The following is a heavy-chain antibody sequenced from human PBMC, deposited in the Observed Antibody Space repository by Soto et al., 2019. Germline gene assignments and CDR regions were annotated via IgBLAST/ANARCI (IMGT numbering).Heavy chain of an antibody. V-gene: IGHV1-46*01. CDR3: ARPPFPGCINAVCYPFDY. D-gene: IGHD2-8*01. J-gene: IGHJ4*02. CDR2: INPSGGST. CDR1: GYTCTDYY. Sequence: QVKLVQSGAEVQKPGPSVKVSCKSSGYTCTDYYIHWERQAPGQGLEWMGMINPSGGSTDYAQKFRARVTMTRDTATGTVYMELSSLRSEDTAVYYCARPPFPGCINAVCYPFDYWGQGTLVTVSS.